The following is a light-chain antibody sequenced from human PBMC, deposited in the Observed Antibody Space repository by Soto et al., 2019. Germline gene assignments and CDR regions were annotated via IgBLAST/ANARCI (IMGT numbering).Light chain of an antibody. J-gene: IGLJ3*02. V-gene: IGLV2-14*03. CDR3: SSYTRGRGV. Sequence: QSALTQPASGSGSPGQSITISCTGTTSDVGGYNFVSWYQHHPGKAPKLMIYNAFDRPSGVSNGFSGSKSDDTASRTISGVQAEDEAQSYCSSYTRGRGVFGGGTKVTVL. CDR1: TSDVGGYNF. CDR2: NAF.